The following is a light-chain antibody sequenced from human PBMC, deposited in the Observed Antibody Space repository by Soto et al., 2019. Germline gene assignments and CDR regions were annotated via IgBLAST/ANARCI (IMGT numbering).Light chain of an antibody. CDR3: SSYTSSSTPL. CDR1: SSDVGAYNY. CDR2: DVS. V-gene: IGLV2-14*01. Sequence: QSALTQPASVSGSPGRSITISCTGTSSDVGAYNYVSWYQQYPGKAPKRMIYDVSNRPSGVSNRFSGSKSGNTASLTISGLQAEDEADYYCSSYTSSSTPLFGGGTKVTVL. J-gene: IGLJ2*01.